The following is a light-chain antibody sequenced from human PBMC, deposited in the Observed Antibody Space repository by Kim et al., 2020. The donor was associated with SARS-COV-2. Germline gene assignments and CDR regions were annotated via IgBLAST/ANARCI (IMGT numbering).Light chain of an antibody. Sequence: SYVLTQPPSVSVAPGKTARITCGGNNIGSKSVHWYQQKPGQAPVLVIYYDSDRPSGIPERFSGSNSGNTATLTISRVEAEDEADYYCQVWDSSSDHPVFGGGTKLTVL. CDR2: YDS. CDR3: QVWDSSSDHPV. J-gene: IGLJ3*02. CDR1: NIGSKS. V-gene: IGLV3-21*04.